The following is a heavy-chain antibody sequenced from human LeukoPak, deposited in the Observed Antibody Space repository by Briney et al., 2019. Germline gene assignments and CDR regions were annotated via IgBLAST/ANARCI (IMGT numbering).Heavy chain of an antibody. CDR1: GFTFCYDA. J-gene: IGHJ4*02. D-gene: IGHD4-17*01. V-gene: IGHV3-49*03. CDR2: IRKKGYGETT. Sequence: GRSLRLSCTASGFTFCYDAWSWFRQAPGKGLEWICFIRKKGYGETTDYAASVRGRFTISRDDAKSIAYLQMNSLKTEDTALYYCSRGLHDYGDSNYYFDQWGRGTLVTVSS. CDR3: SRGLHDYGDSNYYFDQ.